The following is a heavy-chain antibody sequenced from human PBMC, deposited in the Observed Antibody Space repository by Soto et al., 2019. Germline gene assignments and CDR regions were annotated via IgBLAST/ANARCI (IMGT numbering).Heavy chain of an antibody. V-gene: IGHV4-31*01. J-gene: IGHJ5*02. CDR1: GDSISSGGHF. Sequence: QVQLQESGPGLVKPSQTLSLTCTVSGDSISSGGHFWTWIRQHPGKGLEWIGYIYHSGTTYYNPSLKSQVTISIDTSQNQFSLKLSSVTAADTAVYYCARDPGGPPYNWFYPWGQGTLVTVSS. CDR3: ARDPGGPPYNWFYP. CDR2: IYHSGTT. D-gene: IGHD3-10*01.